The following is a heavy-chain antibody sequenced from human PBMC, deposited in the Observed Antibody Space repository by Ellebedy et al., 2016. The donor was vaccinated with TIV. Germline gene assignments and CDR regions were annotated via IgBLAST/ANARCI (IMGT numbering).Heavy chain of an antibody. CDR2: INPSGGST. J-gene: IGHJ4*02. V-gene: IGHV1-46*01. CDR3: ARDLGGLGIAAADTTDY. CDR1: GYTFTSYY. D-gene: IGHD6-13*01. Sequence: ASVKVSCKASGYTFTSYYMHWVRQAPGQGLEWMGIINPSGGSTSYAQKFQGRVTMTRDTSTSTVYMELSSLRSEDTAVYYCARDLGGLGIAAADTTDYWGQGTLVTVSS.